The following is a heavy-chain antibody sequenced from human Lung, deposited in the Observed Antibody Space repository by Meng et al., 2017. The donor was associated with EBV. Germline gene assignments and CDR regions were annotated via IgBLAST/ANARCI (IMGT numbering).Heavy chain of an antibody. CDR2: ISTFHGNT. CDR3: ARVPGMGDFDY. V-gene: IGHV1-18*01. Sequence: QVQLVQSGAQVQKPWAYVQVSCKTSGYTFTNYGISWVRQAPGQGLEWMGWISTFHGNTNYAQKLQGRVTMTTDTSTSTAYMELRSLRSDDTAVYYCARVPGMGDFDYWGQGSLVTVSS. D-gene: IGHD5-18*01. J-gene: IGHJ4*02. CDR1: GYTFTNYG.